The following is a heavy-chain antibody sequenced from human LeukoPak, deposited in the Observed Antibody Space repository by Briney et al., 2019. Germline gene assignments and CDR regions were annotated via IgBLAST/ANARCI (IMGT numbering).Heavy chain of an antibody. CDR3: AREIAVAGIGIDY. J-gene: IGHJ4*02. Sequence: ASVKVSCKASGYTFTGYYMHWVRQAPGQGLEWMGWINPKRGDTNYAQKFQGRVTMTRDTSISTAYMELSRLRSDDTAVYYCAREIAVAGIGIDYWGQGTLVTVSS. V-gene: IGHV1-2*02. CDR1: GYTFTGYY. D-gene: IGHD6-19*01. CDR2: INPKRGDT.